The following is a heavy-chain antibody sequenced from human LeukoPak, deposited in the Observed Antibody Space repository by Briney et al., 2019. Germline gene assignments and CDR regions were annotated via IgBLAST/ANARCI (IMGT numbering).Heavy chain of an antibody. CDR2: IRYDGNNK. V-gene: IGHV3-30*02. D-gene: IGHD1-14*01. CDR3: VKDNPLDY. J-gene: IGHJ4*02. Sequence: GGSLRLSCGASGFTFSNYGMLWVRQAPGKGLDWVAFIRYDGNNKLYADPVKGRFTISRDNSKNTLYLHINSLRAEDTAVYYCVKDNPLDYWGQGTLVTVSS. CDR1: GFTFSNYG.